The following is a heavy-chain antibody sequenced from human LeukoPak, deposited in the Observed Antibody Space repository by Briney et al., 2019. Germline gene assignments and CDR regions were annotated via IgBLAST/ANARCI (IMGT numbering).Heavy chain of an antibody. CDR3: ARSCYGSGSYCNWFDP. CDR1: GFTVSSNY. CDR2: IYSGGST. J-gene: IGHJ5*02. Sequence: GGSLRLSCAASGFTVSSNYMGWVRQAPGKGLEWVSVIYSGGSTYYADSVKGRFTISRDNSKNTLYLQMNSLRAEDTAVYYCARSCYGSGSYCNWFDPWGQGTLVTVSS. D-gene: IGHD3-10*01. V-gene: IGHV3-53*01.